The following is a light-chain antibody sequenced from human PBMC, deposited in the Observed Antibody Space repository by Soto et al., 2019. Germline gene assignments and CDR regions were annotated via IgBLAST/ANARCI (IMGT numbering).Light chain of an antibody. CDR2: GAS. Sequence: DIQMTQSPSYVSASVGDTVTVTCRASRNISYWLAWYKVRPGKAPNLLIYGASTLQNGAPSLFNGSGSGADFTLTVSNLQSEDFATYYCQQGHNFPFTGRPRPKVDIK. CDR1: RNISYW. J-gene: IGKJ3*01. CDR3: QQGHNFPFT. V-gene: IGKV1-12*01.